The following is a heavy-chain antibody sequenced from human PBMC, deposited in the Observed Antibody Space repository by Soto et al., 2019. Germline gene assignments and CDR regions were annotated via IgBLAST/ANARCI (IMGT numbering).Heavy chain of an antibody. J-gene: IGHJ4*02. V-gene: IGHV3-21*01. Sequence: EVQLVKSGGGLVKPGGSLRLSCAASGFTFSSYSMNWVRQAPGKGLEWVSSISSSSSYIYYADSVKGRFTISRDNAKNSLYLQMNSLRAEDTAVYYCARASYYYDGSGYHGYWGQGTLVTVSS. CDR2: ISSSSSYI. D-gene: IGHD3-22*01. CDR1: GFTFSSYS. CDR3: ARASYYYDGSGYHGY.